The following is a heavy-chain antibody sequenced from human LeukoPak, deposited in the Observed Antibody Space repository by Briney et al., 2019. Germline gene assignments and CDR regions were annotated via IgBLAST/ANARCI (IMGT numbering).Heavy chain of an antibody. D-gene: IGHD6-19*01. Sequence: GGSLRLSCTASGFTFSSYGMSWVRQAPGKGLEWVSAISGSGGSTYYADSVKGRFTISRDNSKNTLYLQMNSLRAEDTAVYYCAKVPAVAGTYYFDYWGQGTLVTVSS. CDR1: GFTFSSYG. CDR2: ISGSGGST. CDR3: AKVPAVAGTYYFDY. J-gene: IGHJ4*02. V-gene: IGHV3-23*01.